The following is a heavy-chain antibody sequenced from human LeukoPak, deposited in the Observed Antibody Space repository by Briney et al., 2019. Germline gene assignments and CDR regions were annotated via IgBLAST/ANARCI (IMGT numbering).Heavy chain of an antibody. V-gene: IGHV1-24*01. CDR2: FDPEDGET. J-gene: IGHJ4*02. CDR1: GYTLTELS. CDR3: ATDLFYGDHGGRGLFDY. Sequence: GASVKVSCKVSGYTLTELSMHWVRQTPGKGLEWVGGFDPEDGETIYAQKFQGRVTMTEDTSTDTAYMELSSLRSEDTAVYYCATDLFYGDHGGRGLFDYWGQGTLVTVSS. D-gene: IGHD4-17*01.